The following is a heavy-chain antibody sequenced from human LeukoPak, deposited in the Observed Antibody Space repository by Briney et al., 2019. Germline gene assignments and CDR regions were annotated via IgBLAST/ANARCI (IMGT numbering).Heavy chain of an antibody. CDR2: ISGSGGST. CDR3: AKRAPAGTTGTTLDYYYGMDV. V-gene: IGHV3-23*01. CDR1: GFTCSSYA. J-gene: IGHJ6*02. D-gene: IGHD1-1*01. Sequence: GGSLRRSCAASGFTCSSYAMSWVRQAPGKGLEWVSAISGSGGSTYYADSVKGRFTISRDNSKNTLYLQMNSLRAEDTAVYYCAKRAPAGTTGTTLDYYYGMDVWGQGTTVTVSS.